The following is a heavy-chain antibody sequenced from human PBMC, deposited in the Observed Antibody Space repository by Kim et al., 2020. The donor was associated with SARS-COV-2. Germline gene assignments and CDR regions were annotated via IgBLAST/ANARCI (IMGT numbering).Heavy chain of an antibody. J-gene: IGHJ6*02. Sequence: SETLSLTCTVSGGSISSYYWSWIRQPLGKGLEWIGYIYYSGNTNYNPSLKSRVTISVDTSKNQFSLKLSSVTAADTAVYYCARGSSSSWYSTGYYYYYGMDVWGQGTTVTVSS. V-gene: IGHV4-59*01. CDR3: ARGSSSSWYSTGYYYYYGMDV. D-gene: IGHD6-13*01. CDR1: GGSISSYY. CDR2: IYYSGNT.